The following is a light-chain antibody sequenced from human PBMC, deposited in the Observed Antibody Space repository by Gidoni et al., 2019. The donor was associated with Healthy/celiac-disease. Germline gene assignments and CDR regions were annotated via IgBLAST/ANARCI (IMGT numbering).Light chain of an antibody. Sequence: ILLTQSPATLSLSPGERATLSCSASQSVSSYLAWYQQKPGQAPRLLIYDASNRATGIPARFSGSGSGTDFTLTISSLEPEDFAVYYCQQRSNWLTFGGGTKVEIK. V-gene: IGKV3-11*01. CDR1: QSVSSY. CDR3: QQRSNWLT. CDR2: DAS. J-gene: IGKJ4*01.